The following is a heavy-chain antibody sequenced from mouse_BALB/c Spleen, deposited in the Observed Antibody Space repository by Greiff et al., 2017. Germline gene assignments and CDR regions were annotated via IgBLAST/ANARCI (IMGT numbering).Heavy chain of an antibody. CDR1: GYTFTSYW. D-gene: IGHD2-3*01. CDR2: INPSNGRT. Sequence: QVQLKQPGAELVKPGASVKLSCKASGYTFTSYWMHWVKQRPGQGLEWIGEINPSNGRTNYNEKFKSKATLTVDKSSSTAYMQLSSLTSEDSAVYYCARVYDGYGGFAYWGQGTLVTVSA. CDR3: ARVYDGYGGFAY. J-gene: IGHJ3*01. V-gene: IGHV1S81*02.